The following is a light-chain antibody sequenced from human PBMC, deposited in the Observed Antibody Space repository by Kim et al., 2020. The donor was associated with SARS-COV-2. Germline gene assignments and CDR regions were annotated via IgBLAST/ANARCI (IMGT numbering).Light chain of an antibody. V-gene: IGLV2-8*01. J-gene: IGLJ1*01. CDR1: SSEVGGYNY. Sequence: GQSVTMSCTGTSSEVGGYNYVSWYQQHPGKAPKLMIYEVSQRPSGVPDRFSGSKSGNTASLTVSGLQAEDEADYYCSSYAGSNSAVFGTGTKVTVL. CDR2: EVS. CDR3: SSYAGSNSAV.